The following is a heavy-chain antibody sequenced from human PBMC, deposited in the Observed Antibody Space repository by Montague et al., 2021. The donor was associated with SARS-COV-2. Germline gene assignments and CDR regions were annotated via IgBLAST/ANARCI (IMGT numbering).Heavy chain of an antibody. V-gene: IGHV1-24*01. CDR2: FDPEDGET. CDR1: GYSLTEIS. J-gene: IGHJ4*02. CDR3: AASRWLMVSVY. D-gene: IGHD5-24*01. Sequence: SVKVSCKVSGYSLTEISMNWVRQAPGKGLEWMGSFDPEDGETIYAPQFQGRVTMTEDTSTDTAFMAVSGLRSDDTAVYYCAASRWLMVSVYWGQGTLVTVSS.